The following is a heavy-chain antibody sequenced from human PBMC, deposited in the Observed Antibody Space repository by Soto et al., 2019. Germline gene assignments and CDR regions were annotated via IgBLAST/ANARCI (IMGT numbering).Heavy chain of an antibody. J-gene: IGHJ4*02. CDR1: GYTFTSYD. Sequence: QVQLVQSGAEVKKPGASVKVSCKASGYTFTSYDINWVRQATGQGLEWMGWMNPNSGNTGYAQKFQGRVAMTRNTSISTAYMELSSLRSEDTAVYYCARDLLYCTNGVCYSGVDYWGQGTLVTVSS. CDR2: MNPNSGNT. CDR3: ARDLLYCTNGVCYSGVDY. V-gene: IGHV1-8*01. D-gene: IGHD2-8*01.